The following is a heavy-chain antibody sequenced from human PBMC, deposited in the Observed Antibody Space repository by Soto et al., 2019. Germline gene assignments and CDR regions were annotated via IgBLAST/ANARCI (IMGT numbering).Heavy chain of an antibody. D-gene: IGHD1-1*01. V-gene: IGHV3-7*01. Sequence: PGGSLRLSCAASGFTFSTYWMSWVRQAPGKGLEWVANIKEDGSEKYYVDSVKGRFTISRDNAKNSLYLQMNSLRAEDTSVYYCATDTSNGIDYWGQGTLVTVSS. CDR3: ATDTSNGIDY. CDR1: GFTFSTYW. CDR2: IKEDGSEK. J-gene: IGHJ4*02.